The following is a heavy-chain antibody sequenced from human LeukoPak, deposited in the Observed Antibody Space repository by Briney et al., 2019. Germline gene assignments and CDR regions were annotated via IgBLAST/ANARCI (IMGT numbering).Heavy chain of an antibody. CDR1: GGSISSYY. CDR3: ARDRLWFGELGV. CDR2: IYTSGST. V-gene: IGHV4-4*07. D-gene: IGHD3-10*01. J-gene: IGHJ6*04. Sequence: SETLSLTCAVYGGSISSYYWSWIRQPAGKGLEWIGRIYTSGSTNYNPSLKSRVTMSVDTSKNQFSLKLSSVTAADTAVYYCARDRLWFGELGVWGKGTTVTISS.